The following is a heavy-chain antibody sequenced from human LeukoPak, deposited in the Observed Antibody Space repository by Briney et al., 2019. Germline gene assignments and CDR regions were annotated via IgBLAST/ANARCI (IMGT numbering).Heavy chain of an antibody. CDR3: VRGTCY. V-gene: IGHV3-64D*06. CDR1: GFTFSTNV. D-gene: IGHD3/OR15-3a*01. Sequence: GGSLKLSCSASGFTFSTNVMPWVRQAPGKGLEYYSAISSNGDNRYYADSLKGRFTISRDNSKITMYLQMSRLRDDDTAVYYCVRGTCYWGQGTLVTVSS. J-gene: IGHJ4*02. CDR2: ISSNGDNR.